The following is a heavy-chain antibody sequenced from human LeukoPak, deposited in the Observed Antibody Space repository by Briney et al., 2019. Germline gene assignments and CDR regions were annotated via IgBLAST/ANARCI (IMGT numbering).Heavy chain of an antibody. Sequence: PGGSLRLSCAASGSTFSTYAMSWVRQAPGKGLEWVSIVSGGGVNTYYVDSVKGRFTISRDNSKNTLFLQMNSLRVDDTAVYYCAKGHTDYGTGFDLWGQGTLVIVSS. D-gene: IGHD4-17*01. CDR3: AKGHTDYGTGFDL. CDR2: VSGGGVNT. CDR1: GSTFSTYA. V-gene: IGHV3-23*01. J-gene: IGHJ4*02.